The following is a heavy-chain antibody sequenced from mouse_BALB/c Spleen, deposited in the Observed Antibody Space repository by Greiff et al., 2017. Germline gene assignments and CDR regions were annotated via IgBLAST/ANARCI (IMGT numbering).Heavy chain of an antibody. J-gene: IGHJ3*01. D-gene: IGHD4-1*01. CDR2: ISSGGSYT. CDR3: TKLDGSFAY. Sequence: EVKLQESGGGLVKPGGSLKLSCAASGFTFSSYTMSWVRQTPEKRLEWVATISSGGSYTYYPDSVKGRFTISRDNAKNTLYLQMSSLKSEDTAMYYCTKLDGSFAYWGQGTLVTVSA. V-gene: IGHV5-6-4*01. CDR1: GFTFSSYT.